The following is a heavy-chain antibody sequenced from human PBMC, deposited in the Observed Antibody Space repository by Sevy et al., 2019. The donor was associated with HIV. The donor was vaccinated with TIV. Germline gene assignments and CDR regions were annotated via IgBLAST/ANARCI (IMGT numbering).Heavy chain of an antibody. D-gene: IGHD7-27*01. J-gene: IGHJ4*02. CDR1: GFTFSSYG. V-gene: IGHV3-23*01. CDR2: ISGTGGST. Sequence: GGSLRLSCEASGFTFSSYGMSWVRQAPGKGLEWVSYISGTGGSTDYADSVKGRFTISRDNSKNTLYIHMISLRAEDTAVYCCAKDGGRNWDQFFFDSWGQGTLVTVSS. CDR3: AKDGGRNWDQFFFDS.